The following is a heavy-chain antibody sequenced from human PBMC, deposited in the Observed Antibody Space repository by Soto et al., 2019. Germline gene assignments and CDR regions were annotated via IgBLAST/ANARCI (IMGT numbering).Heavy chain of an antibody. CDR1: GGSISSYY. J-gene: IGHJ6*02. CDR3: ARLIVVAATKYGMDV. CDR2: IYYSGST. V-gene: IGHV4-59*01. D-gene: IGHD2-15*01. Sequence: PSETLSLTCTVSGGSISSYYWSWIRQPPGKGLEWIGYIYYSGSTNYNPSLKSRVTISVDTSKNQFSLKLSSVTAADTAVYYCARLIVVAATKYGMDVWGQGTTVTVSS.